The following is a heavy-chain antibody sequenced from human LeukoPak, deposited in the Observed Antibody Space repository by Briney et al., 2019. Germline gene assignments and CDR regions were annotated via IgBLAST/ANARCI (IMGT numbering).Heavy chain of an antibody. Sequence: GASVKVSCKASGYTFTSYDIKWVRQATGQGLEWMGWMNPNSGNTGYAQKFQGRVTMTRNTSISTAYMELSSLRSEDTAVYYCARAYCSSTSPHSYYYYGMDVWGQGTTVTVSS. J-gene: IGHJ6*02. V-gene: IGHV1-8*01. CDR3: ARAYCSSTSPHSYYYYGMDV. D-gene: IGHD2-2*01. CDR2: MNPNSGNT. CDR1: GYTFTSYD.